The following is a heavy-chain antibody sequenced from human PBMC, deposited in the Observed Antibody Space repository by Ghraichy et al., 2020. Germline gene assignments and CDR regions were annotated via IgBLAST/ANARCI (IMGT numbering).Heavy chain of an antibody. CDR2: INPSGGST. Sequence: ASVKVSCKASGYTFTSYYMHWVRQAPGQGLEWMGIINPSGGSTSYAQKFQGRVTMTRDTSTSTVYMELSSLRSEDTAVYYCARDPPNGYGYGRPYFDYWGQGTLVTVSS. CDR1: GYTFTSYY. CDR3: ARDPPNGYGYGRPYFDY. J-gene: IGHJ4*02. D-gene: IGHD5-18*01. V-gene: IGHV1-46*01.